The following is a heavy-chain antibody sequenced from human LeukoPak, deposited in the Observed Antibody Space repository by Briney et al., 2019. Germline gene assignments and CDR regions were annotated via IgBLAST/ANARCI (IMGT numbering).Heavy chain of an antibody. CDR3: ARGYYYDSSGYYGRGDDY. V-gene: IGHV3-30*03. CDR2: ISYNGINT. J-gene: IGHJ4*02. CDR1: GFTFSSYG. Sequence: GGSLRLSCAASGFTFSSYGFHWVRQAPGKGLEWVGVISYNGINTYYADSVKSRFTISRDISKNTVYLQMNSLRAEDTAVYYCARGYYYDSSGYYGRGDDYWGQGTLVTVSS. D-gene: IGHD3-22*01.